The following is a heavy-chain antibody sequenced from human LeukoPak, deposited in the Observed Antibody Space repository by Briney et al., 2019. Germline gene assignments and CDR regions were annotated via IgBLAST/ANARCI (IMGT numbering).Heavy chain of an antibody. D-gene: IGHD5-18*01. CDR1: GGSINSSSYY. V-gene: IGHV4-39*07. J-gene: IGHJ4*02. CDR3: VRGVGSYGSEADN. Sequence: SETLSLTCTVSGGSINSSSYYWGWIRQPPGKGLEWIGTIYYSGSTYYNPSLKSRGTISLDTSKKQFSLKLSSVTAADTAVYYCVRGVGSYGSEADNWGQGILVTVSS. CDR2: IYYSGST.